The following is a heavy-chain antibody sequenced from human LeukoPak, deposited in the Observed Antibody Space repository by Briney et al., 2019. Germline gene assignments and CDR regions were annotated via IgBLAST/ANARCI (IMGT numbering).Heavy chain of an antibody. Sequence: ASVKVSCKASGYTFIGYYMHWVRQAPGQGLEWMVWINPNSGGTNYAQKFQGRVTITSDTSISTAYMEWGRLRSDDTAVYYCVREPRYSGDPDYFDDWGQGSLVTVSS. CDR3: VREPRYSGDPDYFDD. D-gene: IGHD4-17*01. J-gene: IGHJ4*02. CDR1: GYTFIGYY. CDR2: INPNSGGT. V-gene: IGHV1-2*02.